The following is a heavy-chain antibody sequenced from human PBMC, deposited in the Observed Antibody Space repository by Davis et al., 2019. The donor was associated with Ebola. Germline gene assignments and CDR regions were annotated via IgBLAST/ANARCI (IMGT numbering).Heavy chain of an antibody. Sequence: GESLKISCVASGFTFSSYRMNWVRQAPGKGLEWVSGISGGGGSTYYADSVKGRFTISRDNSKNTLYLQMNSLRAEDTAVYYCAKDSYVGSGGYYYYGMDVWGQGTTVTVS. CDR1: GFTFSSYR. CDR2: ISGGGGST. CDR3: AKDSYVGSGGYYYYGMDV. V-gene: IGHV3-23*01. J-gene: IGHJ6*02. D-gene: IGHD3-10*01.